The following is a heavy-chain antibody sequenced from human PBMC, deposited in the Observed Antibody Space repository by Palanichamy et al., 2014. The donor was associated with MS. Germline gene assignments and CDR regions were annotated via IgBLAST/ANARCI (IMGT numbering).Heavy chain of an antibody. D-gene: IGHD4-23*01. CDR3: AKDIIPVGTPDYLYFYAMDV. CDR2: ISWDGYST. J-gene: IGHJ6*02. CDR1: GFTFDDYT. V-gene: IGHV3-43*01. Sequence: EVQLVESGGVAVQPGGSLRLSCAASGFTFDDYTMHWVRQAPGKGLEWVSLISWDGYSTYYADSVKGRFTISRDNTKNSLFLQMNSLRTEDTALYYCAKDIIPVGTPDYLYFYAMDVWGQGTTVTVSS.